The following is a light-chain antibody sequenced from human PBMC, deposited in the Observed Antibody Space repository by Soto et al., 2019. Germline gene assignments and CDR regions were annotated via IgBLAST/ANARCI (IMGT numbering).Light chain of an antibody. CDR1: QSVSSN. CDR3: QHYDGWPYT. Sequence: EIVMTQSPATLSVSPGERVTLSCRASQSVSSNLAWYQQKPAQAPRLLIYGASTRATNIPVRFSGSGSGTEFTLTISSLQSEDFAIYYCQHYDGWPYTFGQGTNLEIK. J-gene: IGKJ2*01. CDR2: GAS. V-gene: IGKV3-15*01.